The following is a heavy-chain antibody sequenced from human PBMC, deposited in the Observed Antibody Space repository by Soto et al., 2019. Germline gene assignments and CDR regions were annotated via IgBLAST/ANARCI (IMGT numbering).Heavy chain of an antibody. CDR3: ARLAPGGSGGGGDY. V-gene: IGHV6-1*01. D-gene: IGHD6-19*01. Sequence: PSQTLSLTCAISGDSVSSNSAAWNWIRQSPSRGLEWLGRTYYRSKWYNDYAVSVKSRITIKPDTSKSHFSLQLNSVTPEDTAVYYCARLAPGGSGGGGDYWGQGTLVTVSS. CDR1: GDSVSSNSAA. J-gene: IGHJ4*02. CDR2: TYYRSKWYN.